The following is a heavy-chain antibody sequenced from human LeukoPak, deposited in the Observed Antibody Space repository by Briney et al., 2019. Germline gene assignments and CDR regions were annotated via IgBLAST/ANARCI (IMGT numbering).Heavy chain of an antibody. V-gene: IGHV1-46*01. J-gene: IGHJ6*03. CDR2: INPSGGST. D-gene: IGHD1-1*01. CDR3: ARGGETNWSPKSYYYYYYMDV. Sequence: ASVKVSCKASGYTFTSYYMHWVRQAPGQGLEWMGIINPSGGSTSYAQKFQGRVTMTRDTSTSTVYMELSSLRSEDTAVYYCARGGETNWSPKSYYYYYYMDVWGKGTTVTVSS. CDR1: GYTFTSYY.